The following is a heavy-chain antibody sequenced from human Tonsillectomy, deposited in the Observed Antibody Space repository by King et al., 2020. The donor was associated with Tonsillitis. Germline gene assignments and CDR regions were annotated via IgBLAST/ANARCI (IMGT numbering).Heavy chain of an antibody. CDR1: GFTFSSYA. V-gene: IGHV3-30-3*01. CDR3: AREGITGTTGGIYYYYGMDV. J-gene: IGHJ6*02. D-gene: IGHD1-7*01. Sequence: VQLVESGGGVVQPGRSLRLSCAASGFTFSSYAMHWVRQAPGKGLEWVAVISYDGSKKYYADSVKGRFTISRDNSKNTLYLQMNSLRAEDTAVYYCAREGITGTTGGIYYYYGMDVWGQGTTVTVSS. CDR2: ISYDGSKK.